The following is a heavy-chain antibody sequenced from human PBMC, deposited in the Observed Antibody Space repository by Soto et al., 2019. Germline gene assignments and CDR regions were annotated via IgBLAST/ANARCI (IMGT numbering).Heavy chain of an antibody. CDR2: RSYSGDT. J-gene: IGHJ4*02. D-gene: IGHD3-22*01. V-gene: IGHV4-31*03. CDR1: GDSFSSDSYY. CDR3: ARDLGPNQWFFAY. Sequence: SETLSLTCTVSGDSFSSDSYYWSWIRQLPGKGLEWIGSRSYSGDTHYNPSLTSRVSMSVDTSEKHFSLRLTSVTAADTAVYYCARDLGPNQWFFAYWGQGTLVTVSS.